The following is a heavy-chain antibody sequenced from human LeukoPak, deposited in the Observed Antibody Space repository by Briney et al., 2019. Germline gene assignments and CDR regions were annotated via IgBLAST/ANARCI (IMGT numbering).Heavy chain of an antibody. Sequence: PSETLSLTCTVSGGSISSSSYYWGWIRQSPGKGLEWIGSIYYSGITYYNPSLKSRVTISVDTSKNQFSLKVSSVTAADTAVYYCARSRQIQLWLEFDYWGQGTLVTVSS. V-gene: IGHV4-39*07. CDR3: ARSRQIQLWLEFDY. CDR2: IYYSGIT. J-gene: IGHJ4*02. D-gene: IGHD5-18*01. CDR1: GGSISSSSYY.